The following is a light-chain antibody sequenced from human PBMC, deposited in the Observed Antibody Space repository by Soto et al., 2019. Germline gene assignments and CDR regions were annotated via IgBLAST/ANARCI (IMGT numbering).Light chain of an antibody. V-gene: IGLV2-14*01. CDR3: SSFTSSTTYV. Sequence: QSALTQSASVSGSPGQSITISCTGTSSDVGRYNHVSWYQQHPGEVPKLIIFNVNDRPSGVSNRFSGSKSGNTASLTISGLQAEDEADYYCSSFTSSTTYVFGTGTKVTVL. J-gene: IGLJ1*01. CDR2: NVN. CDR1: SSDVGRYNH.